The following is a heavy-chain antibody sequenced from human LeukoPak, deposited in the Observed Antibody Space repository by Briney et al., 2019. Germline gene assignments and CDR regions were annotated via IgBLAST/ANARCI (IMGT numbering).Heavy chain of an antibody. V-gene: IGHV1-69*05. CDR2: IIPIFGTA. CDR3: ARGGGSSSWSCYYYYYMDV. D-gene: IGHD6-13*01. J-gene: IGHJ6*03. CDR1: GGTFSSYA. Sequence: SVEVSCKASGGTFSSYAISWVRQAPGQGLEWMGGIIPIFGTANYAQKFQGRVTITTDESTSTAYMELSSLRSEDTAVYYCARGGGSSSWSCYYYYYMDVWGKGTTVTVSS.